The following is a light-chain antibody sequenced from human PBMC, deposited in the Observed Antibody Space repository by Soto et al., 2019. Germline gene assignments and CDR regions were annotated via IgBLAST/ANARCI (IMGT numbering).Light chain of an antibody. CDR2: GAS. J-gene: IGKJ2*01. CDR1: QSVSNY. V-gene: IGKV3-15*01. Sequence: VVMTQSPATLSVSPGERATLSCKASQSVSNYLAWYQQKPGQAPSLLIYGASTRATGLPGRFSGSGSGTEFTLTINSLQSEDFAVYYCQQYNYWPYTFGQGTKVEIK. CDR3: QQYNYWPYT.